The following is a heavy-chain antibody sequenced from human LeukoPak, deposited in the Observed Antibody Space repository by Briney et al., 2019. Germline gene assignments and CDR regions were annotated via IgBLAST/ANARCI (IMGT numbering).Heavy chain of an antibody. Sequence: GGSLRLSCAASGFTFSSYWMHWVRQAPGKGLVWVSRINSDGSSTSYADSVKGRFTISRDDAKNTLYLQMNSLRAEDTAVYYCAVVVVAATASDIWGQGTMVTVSS. V-gene: IGHV3-74*01. CDR1: GFTFSSYW. CDR3: AVVVVAATASDI. D-gene: IGHD2-15*01. J-gene: IGHJ3*02. CDR2: INSDGSST.